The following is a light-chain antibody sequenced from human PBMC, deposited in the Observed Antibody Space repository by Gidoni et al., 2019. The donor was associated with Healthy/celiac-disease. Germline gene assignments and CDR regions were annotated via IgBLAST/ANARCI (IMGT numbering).Light chain of an antibody. J-gene: IGKJ1*01. V-gene: IGKV3-15*01. CDR2: GAS. Sequence: ILISLSPATLSVSPGERATLSCRSRQSFSSNLAWYQQKPGQAPRLLIYGASTRATGIPARFSGSGSGTEFTLTISSLQSEDCAVYYCQQYNNWPPWTFGQGTKVEIK. CDR1: QSFSSN. CDR3: QQYNNWPPWT.